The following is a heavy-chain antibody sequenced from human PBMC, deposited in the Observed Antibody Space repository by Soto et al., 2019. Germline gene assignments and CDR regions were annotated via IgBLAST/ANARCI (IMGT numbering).Heavy chain of an antibody. V-gene: IGHV3-30*18. Sequence: QVQLVESGGGVVQPGRSLRLSCAASGFTFSSYGMHWVRQAPGKGLEWVAVISYDGSNKYYADSVKGRFTISRDHSKNTLYLQMNSVRGGDSAVYCCANVPQPAPGTAWGQGALVTVSS. CDR1: GFTFSSYG. D-gene: IGHD6-13*01. CDR2: ISYDGSNK. CDR3: ANVPQPAPGTA. J-gene: IGHJ5*02.